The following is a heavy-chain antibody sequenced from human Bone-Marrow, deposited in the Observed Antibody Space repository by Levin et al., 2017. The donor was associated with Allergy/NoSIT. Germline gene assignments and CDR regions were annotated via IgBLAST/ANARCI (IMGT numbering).Heavy chain of an antibody. J-gene: IGHJ6*02. CDR1: AFSLDTGGVG. V-gene: IGHV2-5*01. Sequence: SGPTLVKPTQTLTLTCTFSAFSLDTGGVGVGWIRQPPGKALEWLAVIYWNGDKRYNPSLKTRLTVSRDTSNNQVVLTLTNVDPVDTATYYCSHRQSSHDDYGLDIWGQGATVTVSS. CDR2: IYWNGDK. D-gene: IGHD6-19*01. CDR3: SHRQSSHDDYGLDI.